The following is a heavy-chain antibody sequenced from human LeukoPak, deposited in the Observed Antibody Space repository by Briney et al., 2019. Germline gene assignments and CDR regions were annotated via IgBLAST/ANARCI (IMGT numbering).Heavy chain of an antibody. V-gene: IGHV3-30*18. D-gene: IGHD6-13*01. CDR3: AKDRSNSWTFDY. CDR1: GLTFSSYG. J-gene: IGHJ4*02. CDR2: IASDGSDR. Sequence: PGRSLRLSCTASGLTFSSYGMHWVRQAPGKGLEWVANIASDGSDRHYADSVKGRFTISRDNSKNTVYLQMNSLRGEDTAVYYCAKDRSNSWTFDYWGQGTLVTVSS.